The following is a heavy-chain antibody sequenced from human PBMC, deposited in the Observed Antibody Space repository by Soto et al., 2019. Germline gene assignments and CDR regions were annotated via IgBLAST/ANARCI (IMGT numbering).Heavy chain of an antibody. V-gene: IGHV1-69*01. Sequence: QLRLLQLGARGKKPGSPVKASCRLSDATFSGYAIGWCRKAPGQGLRWWGGISRISVTANYAKKFQGRVTITADESTSTVYMELSSLRSEDTAVYFCARSQGSSTSLEIYYYYYYGMDVWGQGTTVTVSS. CDR1: DATFSGYA. CDR2: ISRISVTA. J-gene: IGHJ6*02. D-gene: IGHD2-2*01. CDR3: ARSQGSSTSLEIYYYYYYGMDV.